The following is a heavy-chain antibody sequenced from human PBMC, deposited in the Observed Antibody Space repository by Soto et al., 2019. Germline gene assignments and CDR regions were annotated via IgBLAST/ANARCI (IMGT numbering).Heavy chain of an antibody. CDR1: GGSISSYY. J-gene: IGHJ6*03. D-gene: IGHD6-6*01. V-gene: IGHV4-59*01. Sequence: SETLSLTCTVSGGSISSYYWSWIRQPPGKGLEWIGYIYYSGSTNYNPSLKSRVTISVDTSKNQFSLKLSSVTAADTAVYYCARAEYSSSSDYYYMDVWGKGTTVTVSS. CDR2: IYYSGST. CDR3: ARAEYSSSSDYYYMDV.